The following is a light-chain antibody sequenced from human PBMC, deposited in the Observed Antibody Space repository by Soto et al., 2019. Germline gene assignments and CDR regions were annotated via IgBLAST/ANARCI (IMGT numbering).Light chain of an antibody. CDR3: MQGTHWPWT. Sequence: DVVLTQSPLSLPVSLGQPASISCRSSQSLVHVYSDGNTYLNWFQQRPGQSPRRLIYKVSNRDSGVPDRFSGSGSGTDFTLEISRVEAEDVGVYYCMQGTHWPWTFGQGTKVEIK. CDR1: QSLVHVYSDGNTY. CDR2: KVS. V-gene: IGKV2-30*01. J-gene: IGKJ1*01.